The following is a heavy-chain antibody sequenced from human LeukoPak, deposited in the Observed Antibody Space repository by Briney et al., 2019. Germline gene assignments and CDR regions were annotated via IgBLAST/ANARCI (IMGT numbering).Heavy chain of an antibody. D-gene: IGHD3-10*01. J-gene: IGHJ4*02. V-gene: IGHV4-4*08. CDR2: IANGRT. CDR3: ARDKAHSYGYYFDP. CDR1: GDAISTYY. Sequence: PSETPSLTCTVSGDAISTYYWNWIRQTPGKGLEWVGHIANGRTDYNPSLKSRAIISVDTSKNQISLRLTSVTAADTAVYHCARDKAHSYGYYFDPWGPGTQVLVSS.